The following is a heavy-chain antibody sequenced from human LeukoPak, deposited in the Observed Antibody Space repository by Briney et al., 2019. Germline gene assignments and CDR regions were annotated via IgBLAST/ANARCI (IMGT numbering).Heavy chain of an antibody. J-gene: IGHJ4*02. Sequence: KPGGSLRLSCAASGFTFSSYSMNWVRQAPGKGLEWVSSISSSSYIYYADSVKGRFTISRDNAKNSLYLQMNSLRAEDTAVYYCARDPSVAGLFDYWGQGTLVTVSS. V-gene: IGHV3-21*01. CDR1: GFTFSSYS. D-gene: IGHD6-19*01. CDR2: ISSSSYI. CDR3: ARDPSVAGLFDY.